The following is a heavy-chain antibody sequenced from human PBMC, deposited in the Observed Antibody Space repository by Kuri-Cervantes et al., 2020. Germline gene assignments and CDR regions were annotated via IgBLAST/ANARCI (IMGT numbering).Heavy chain of an antibody. V-gene: IGHV3-30*18. D-gene: IGHD6-19*01. CDR3: AKGGSGWYYFDY. J-gene: IGHJ4*02. CDR2: ISYDGSNK. CDR1: GFAFSSYG. Sequence: GESLKISCAASGFAFSSYGMHWVRQAPGKGLERVAVISYDGSNKYYADSVKGRFTISRDNSKNTLYLQMNSLRAEDTAVYYCAKGGSGWYYFDYWGQGTLVTVSS.